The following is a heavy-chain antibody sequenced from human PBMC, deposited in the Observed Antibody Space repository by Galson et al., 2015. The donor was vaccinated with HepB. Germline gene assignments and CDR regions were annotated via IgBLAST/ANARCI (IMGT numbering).Heavy chain of an antibody. V-gene: IGHV1-69*02. CDR2: IIPILGIA. D-gene: IGHD3-10*01. CDR1: GGTFSSYT. CDR3: ATYGSGSRGSDP. J-gene: IGHJ5*02. Sequence: SVKVSCKASGGTFSSYTISWVRQAPGQGLEWMGRIIPILGIANYAQKFQGRVTITADKSTSTAYMELSSLRSEDTAVYYCATYGSGSRGSDPWGQGTLVTVSS.